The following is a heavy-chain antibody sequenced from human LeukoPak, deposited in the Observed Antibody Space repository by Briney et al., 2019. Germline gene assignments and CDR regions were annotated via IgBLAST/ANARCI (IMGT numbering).Heavy chain of an antibody. CDR3: ARGYSSGWYGGVDY. V-gene: IGHV3-74*01. CDR1: GFTFSSYW. J-gene: IGHJ4*02. Sequence: GGSLRLSCAASGFTFSSYWMHWVRQAPGKGLVWVSRINSDGSSTNYADSVKGRFTISRDNAKNTLYLQMNSLRAEDTSVYYCARGYSSGWYGGVDYWGQGTLVTVSS. D-gene: IGHD6-19*01. CDR2: INSDGSST.